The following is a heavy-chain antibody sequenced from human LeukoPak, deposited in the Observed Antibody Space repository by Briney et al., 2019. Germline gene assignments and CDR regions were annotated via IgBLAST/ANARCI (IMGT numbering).Heavy chain of an antibody. J-gene: IGHJ4*02. CDR3: AGDISMVQCFDY. V-gene: IGHV3-48*02. D-gene: IGHD3-10*01. Sequence: GGSLRLSCAASGFTFSSYSMNWVRQAPGKGLEWVSSISSSSTIYYADSVKGRFTISRDNAKNSLYLQMNSLRDEDTAVYYCAGDISMVQCFDYWGQGTLVTVSS. CDR2: ISSSSTI. CDR1: GFTFSSYS.